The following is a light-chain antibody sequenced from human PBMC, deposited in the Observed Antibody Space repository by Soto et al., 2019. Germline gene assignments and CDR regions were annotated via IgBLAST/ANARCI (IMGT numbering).Light chain of an antibody. CDR1: SSDVGNYNY. J-gene: IGLJ1*01. V-gene: IGLV2-14*01. Sequence: QSALTQPASVSGSPGQSITISCTGTSSDVGNYNYVSWYQQHPGRAPKLMIYEVSNRPSGVSNRFSGSKSGTTASLTISGLQTEDEAEYYCTSYTSSSTYVFGTGTKLTVL. CDR2: EVS. CDR3: TSYTSSSTYV.